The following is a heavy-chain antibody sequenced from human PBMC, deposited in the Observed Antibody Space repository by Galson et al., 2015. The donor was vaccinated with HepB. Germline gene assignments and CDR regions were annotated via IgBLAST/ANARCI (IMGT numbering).Heavy chain of an antibody. CDR3: VREGQYCSGSSCRPHTTMDL. V-gene: IGHV3-30-3*01. CDR2: ISHDGNIK. J-gene: IGHJ6*02. Sequence: SLRLSCAASGFFFSDHAMHWVRQAPGKGLEWVAVISHDGNIKYYADSVKGLFTVSRDNSKKTLYLQMDSLRPEDTSVYFCVREGQYCSGSSCRPHTTMDLWGQGTTVAVSS. D-gene: IGHD2-15*01. CDR1: GFFFSDHA.